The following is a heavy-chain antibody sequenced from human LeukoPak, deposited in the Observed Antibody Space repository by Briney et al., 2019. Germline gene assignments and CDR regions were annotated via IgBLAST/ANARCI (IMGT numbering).Heavy chain of an antibody. J-gene: IGHJ4*02. CDR3: ARGNTAGANDY. CDR2: ISSNGGST. V-gene: IGHV3-64*01. Sequence: GGSLRLSCAASGFTFSSYAMHWVRQAPGKGLEYVSAISSNGGSTYYANSVKGRFTISRDNSKNTLYLQMGSLRAEDMAVYYCARGNTAGANDYWGQGTLVTVSS. D-gene: IGHD2-2*02. CDR1: GFTFSSYA.